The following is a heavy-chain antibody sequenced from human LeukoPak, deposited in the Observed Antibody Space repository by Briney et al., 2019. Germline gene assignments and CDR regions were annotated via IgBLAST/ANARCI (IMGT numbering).Heavy chain of an antibody. CDR3: AKPRMPRNVYSYGSDYYYYYGMDV. V-gene: IGHV3-23*01. CDR1: GFTFSSYA. Sequence: PGGSLRLSCGASGFTFSSYAMAWVRQAPGKGLEWVSAISGSGGSTYYADSVKGRFTISRDNSKNTLYLQMNSLRAEDTAVYYCAKPRMPRNVYSYGSDYYYYYGMDVWGQGTTVTVSS. J-gene: IGHJ6*02. CDR2: ISGSGGST. D-gene: IGHD5-18*01.